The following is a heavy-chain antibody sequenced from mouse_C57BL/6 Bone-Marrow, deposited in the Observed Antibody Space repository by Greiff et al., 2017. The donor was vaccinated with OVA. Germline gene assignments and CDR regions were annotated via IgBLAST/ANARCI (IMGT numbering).Heavy chain of an antibody. Sequence: VQLQQPGAELVMPGASVKLSCKASGYTFTSYWMHWVKQRPGQGLEWIGEIDPSDSYTNYNQKFKGKATLTVDKSSSTAYMQLSSLTSEDSAVYYCAREEGGGFAYWGQGTLVTVSA. CDR3: AREEGGGFAY. D-gene: IGHD3-3*01. CDR2: IDPSDSYT. V-gene: IGHV1-69*01. CDR1: GYTFTSYW. J-gene: IGHJ3*01.